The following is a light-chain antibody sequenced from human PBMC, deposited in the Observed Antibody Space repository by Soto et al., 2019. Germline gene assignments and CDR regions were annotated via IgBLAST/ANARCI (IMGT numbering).Light chain of an antibody. CDR1: QGISSY. CDR3: QQYYSYPRT. V-gene: IGKV1-8*01. Sequence: AIRMTQSPSSLSASTGDRVTITCRASQGISSYLAWYQQNPGKAPKLLIYAASTLQSGVPSRFSGSGSGTDFTLTISCLQSEDCATYYCQQYYSYPRTFGQGTKVEIK. J-gene: IGKJ1*01. CDR2: AAS.